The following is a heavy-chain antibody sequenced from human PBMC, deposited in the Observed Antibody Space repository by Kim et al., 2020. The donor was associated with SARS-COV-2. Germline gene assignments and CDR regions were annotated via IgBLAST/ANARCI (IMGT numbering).Heavy chain of an antibody. CDR1: GVTLGNYA. Sequence: GGSLRLSCAASGVTLGNYAMSWVRQAPGKGPEWVSAISTDGYDKLYADSVKGRFTISRDNSKTTLSVQMNSLRAEAKAIYYCTKRASGNPWNPDNLWGQG. CDR2: ISTDGYDK. CDR3: TKRASGNPWNPDNL. V-gene: IGHV3-23*01. D-gene: IGHD1-1*01. J-gene: IGHJ5*02.